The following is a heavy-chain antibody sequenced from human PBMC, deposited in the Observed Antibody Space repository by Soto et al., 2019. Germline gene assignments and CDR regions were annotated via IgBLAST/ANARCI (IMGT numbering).Heavy chain of an antibody. J-gene: IGHJ6*02. CDR1: GGSIRSTNCY. D-gene: IGHD3-10*01. CDR2: IYYSGRT. CDR3: TTQGFGGLHGLVDV. Sequence: SETLSLTCTVSGGSIRSTNCYWGWIRQPPGKGLEWIGSIYYSGRTYYSPSLKSRVTISVDASKNQFSLKLTSVTAADTAVYYCTTQGFGGLHGLVDVWGQGTTVTVSS. V-gene: IGHV4-39*01.